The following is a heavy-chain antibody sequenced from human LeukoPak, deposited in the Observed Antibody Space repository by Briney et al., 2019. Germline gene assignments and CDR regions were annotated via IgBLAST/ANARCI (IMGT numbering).Heavy chain of an antibody. J-gene: IGHJ6*01. Sequence: SETLSLTCSVSGGSISSYYWSWIRQPPGKPLEWIGYIYSSGSTNYNPSLQSRVTISVDTSKNQFSLKLTSVTAADTAVYYCARLTFTTRPVDVWGKGPRSPSPQ. V-gene: IGHV4-4*09. CDR1: GGSISSYY. CDR3: ARLTFTTRPVDV. CDR2: IYSSGST. D-gene: IGHD6-6*01.